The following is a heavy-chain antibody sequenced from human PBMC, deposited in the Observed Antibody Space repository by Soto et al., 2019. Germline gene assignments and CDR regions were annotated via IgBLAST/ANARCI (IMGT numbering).Heavy chain of an antibody. J-gene: IGHJ4*02. D-gene: IGHD2-15*01. CDR2: IGISGDT. CDR1: GFTFSKFD. CDR3: ARGQEVGAHFFDS. Sequence: SCEASGFTFSKFDMHWVRQPTGKGMECVSTIGISGDTYYAVSVKGRFTISRDNAKNSLSLQMNSLRAGDTALYFCARGQEVGAHFFDSWGQGTQVTVS. V-gene: IGHV3-13*04.